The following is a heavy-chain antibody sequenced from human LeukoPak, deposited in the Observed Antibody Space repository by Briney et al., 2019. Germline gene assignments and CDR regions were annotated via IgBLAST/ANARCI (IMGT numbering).Heavy chain of an antibody. CDR2: INHSGST. Sequence: SETLPLTCAVYGGSFSGYYWSWIRQPPGKGLEWIGEINHSGSTNYNPSLKSRVTISVDTSKNQFSLKLSSVTAADTAVYYCAREAHSSSWNSIDYWGQGTLVTVSS. J-gene: IGHJ4*02. D-gene: IGHD6-13*01. CDR3: AREAHSSSWNSIDY. V-gene: IGHV4-34*01. CDR1: GGSFSGYY.